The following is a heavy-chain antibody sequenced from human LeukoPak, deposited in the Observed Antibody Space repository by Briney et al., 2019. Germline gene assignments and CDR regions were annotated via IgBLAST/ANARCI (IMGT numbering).Heavy chain of an antibody. D-gene: IGHD5-12*01. Sequence: ASETLSLTCAVSGGSIISGNWWSWVRQPPGKGLEWIGEIYHSGRTNYNPSLKSRVTISLDKSKNHFSLNLSSVTAADTALYYCASSDGLPPRSDSSYDVFDYWGQGTLVTVSS. V-gene: IGHV4-4*02. J-gene: IGHJ4*02. CDR1: GGSIISGNW. CDR2: IYHSGRT. CDR3: ASSDGLPPRSDSSYDVFDY.